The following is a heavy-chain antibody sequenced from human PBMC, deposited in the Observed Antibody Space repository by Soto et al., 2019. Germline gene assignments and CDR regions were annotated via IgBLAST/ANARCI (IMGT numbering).Heavy chain of an antibody. CDR2: ISAYNGNT. CDR3: ARDLGSRWNEPRDYYYGMDV. D-gene: IGHD1-1*01. J-gene: IGHJ6*02. V-gene: IGHV1-18*01. Sequence: QVPLVQSGAEVKKPGASVKVSCKASGYTFTSYGISWVRQAPGQGLEWMGWISAYNGNTNYAQKLQGRVTMTTDTSTSTAYMELRSLRSDDTAVYYCARDLGSRWNEPRDYYYGMDVWGQGTTVTVSS. CDR1: GYTFTSYG.